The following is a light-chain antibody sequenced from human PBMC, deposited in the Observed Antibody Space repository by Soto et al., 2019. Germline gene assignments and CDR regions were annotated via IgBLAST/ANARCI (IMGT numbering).Light chain of an antibody. V-gene: IGKV1-9*01. CDR1: QDISTS. Sequence: ESQTGESHSTLSASLRDKETITCRASQDISTSLAWFQQKAGKVPQLLVYPASTLQDGVPSRFSGSGSGTYFTLTINNLQAEDFATYYCQHLRTYPFSSGHGTKADIK. J-gene: IGKJ2*03. CDR2: PAS. CDR3: QHLRTYPFS.